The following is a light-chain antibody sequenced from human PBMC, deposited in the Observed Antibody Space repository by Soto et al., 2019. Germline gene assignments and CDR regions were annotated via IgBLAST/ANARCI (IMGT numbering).Light chain of an antibody. J-gene: IGLJ1*01. CDR1: SSDVGGYNY. Sequence: QSVLTQPASVSGSPGQSMTISCTGTSSDVGGYNYVSWYQQHPGKAPQLMIYDVSNRPSGVSNRFSGSKSGNTASLTISGLQAEDEADYYCSSYTSSSTLYVFGTGTKLTVL. CDR2: DVS. CDR3: SSYTSSSTLYV. V-gene: IGLV2-14*01.